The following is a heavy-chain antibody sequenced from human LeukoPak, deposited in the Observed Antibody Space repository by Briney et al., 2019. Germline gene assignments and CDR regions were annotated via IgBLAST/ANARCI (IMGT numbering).Heavy chain of an antibody. Sequence: GGSLRLSCAASGFTFSNFWMRWVRQAPGKGLEWVATIKNDGSETYYADSMKGRFTISRDNAKNSLYLQMNSLRAEDTAVYYCARDVEPSFDSSGPASDYYYGMDVWGQGTTVTVSS. J-gene: IGHJ6*02. CDR2: IKNDGSET. CDR3: ARDVEPSFDSSGPASDYYYGMDV. D-gene: IGHD3-22*01. V-gene: IGHV3-7*01. CDR1: GFTFSNFW.